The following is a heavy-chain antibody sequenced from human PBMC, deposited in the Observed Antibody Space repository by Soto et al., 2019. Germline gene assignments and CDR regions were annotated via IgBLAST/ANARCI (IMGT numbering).Heavy chain of an antibody. V-gene: IGHV3-74*01. D-gene: IGHD3-9*01. CDR1: GFLFNTYW. Sequence: EVQLVESGGGLVQPGGSLRLSCAASGFLFNTYWMFWVRQAPRKGLLWVSRIKSDGSSTNYADSVKGRFTISRDNAKNTLNLQMTRLRAEDTAVYYCAIGGGDYNYLDYWGQGILVTVSS. J-gene: IGHJ4*02. CDR3: AIGGGDYNYLDY. CDR2: IKSDGSST.